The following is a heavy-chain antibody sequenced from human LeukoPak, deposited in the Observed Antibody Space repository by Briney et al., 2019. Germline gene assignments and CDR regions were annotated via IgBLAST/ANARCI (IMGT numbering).Heavy chain of an antibody. V-gene: IGHV4-4*07. CDR1: GGSISSYY. D-gene: IGHD3-22*01. J-gene: IGHJ4*02. CDR3: ARDQQYYDSSGPFDY. Sequence: PSETLSLTCTVSGGSISSYYWGWIRQPAGKGLEWIGRIYTSGSTNYNPSLKSRVTMSVDTSKNQFSLKLSSVTAADTAVYYCARDQQYYDSSGPFDYWGQGTLVTVSS. CDR2: IYTSGST.